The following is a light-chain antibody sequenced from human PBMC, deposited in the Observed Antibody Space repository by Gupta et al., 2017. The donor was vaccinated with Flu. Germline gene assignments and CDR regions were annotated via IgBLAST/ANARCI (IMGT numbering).Light chain of an antibody. Sequence: MTQSPSTLSAAVGDRVTITCRASQSISVWLAWYQQKPGKAPKVLIYQASTLENGVPSRFSGSGSGTEFTLTISSLQLDDVATYYCQQYNDYSPVTFGQGTKVEIK. CDR1: QSISVW. CDR2: QAS. V-gene: IGKV1-5*03. CDR3: QQYNDYSPVT. J-gene: IGKJ2*01.